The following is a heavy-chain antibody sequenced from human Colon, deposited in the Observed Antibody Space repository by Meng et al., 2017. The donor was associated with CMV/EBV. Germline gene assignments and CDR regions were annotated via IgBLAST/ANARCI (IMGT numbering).Heavy chain of an antibody. Sequence: LRLSCAISGDSASNNNGAWNWIRQSPSRGLEWLGRTFCRSKWYNEYAPSVKSRININPDTSKNQFSLQVNPVTPEDTAVYYCARGLPNYYEYGMDVWGQGTTVTVSS. CDR2: TFCRSKWYN. J-gene: IGHJ6*02. V-gene: IGHV6-1*01. CDR1: GDSASNNNGA. CDR3: ARGLPNYYEYGMDV. D-gene: IGHD4-11*01.